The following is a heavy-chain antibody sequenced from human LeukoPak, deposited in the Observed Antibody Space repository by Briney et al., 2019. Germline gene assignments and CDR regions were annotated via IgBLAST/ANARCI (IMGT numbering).Heavy chain of an antibody. Sequence: GGSLRLSYAASGFTVSSNYMSWVRQAPGKGLEWVSVIYSGGSTYYAGSVKGRFTISRDNSKNTLYLQMNSLRAEDTAVYYCARAAYYYGSGSYSGRYYFDYWGQGTLVTVSS. CDR1: GFTVSSNY. J-gene: IGHJ4*02. V-gene: IGHV3-66*01. CDR2: IYSGGST. CDR3: ARAAYYYGSGSYSGRYYFDY. D-gene: IGHD3-10*01.